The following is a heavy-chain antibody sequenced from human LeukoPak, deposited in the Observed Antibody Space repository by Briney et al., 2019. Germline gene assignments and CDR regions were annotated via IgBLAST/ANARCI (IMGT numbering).Heavy chain of an antibody. D-gene: IGHD5-18*01. CDR2: VSASGGST. CDR3: AKGAASRGYTYMAN. Sequence: GGSLRLSCAASAFTFRSYAMIWVRQAPGKGLEWVSTVSASGGSTYYADSVKGRFTISRDNSNNTLSLQINSLRPEDTAVYYCAKGAASRGYTYMANWGQGTLVTVPS. J-gene: IGHJ4*02. CDR1: AFTFRSYA. V-gene: IGHV3-23*01.